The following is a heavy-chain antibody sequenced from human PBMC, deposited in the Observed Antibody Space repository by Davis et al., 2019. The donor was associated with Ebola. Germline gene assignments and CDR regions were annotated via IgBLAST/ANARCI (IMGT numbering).Heavy chain of an antibody. D-gene: IGHD2-2*01. CDR3: ARDRSTGLYYYYYMDV. Sequence: GESLKISCAASGFTFSDYYMSWIRQAPGKGLEWVSYISSSSSYTNYADSVKGRFTISRDNAKNSLYLQMNSLRAEDTAVYYCARDRSTGLYYYYYMDVWGKGTTVTVSS. CDR1: GFTFSDYY. CDR2: ISSSSSYT. V-gene: IGHV3-11*06. J-gene: IGHJ6*03.